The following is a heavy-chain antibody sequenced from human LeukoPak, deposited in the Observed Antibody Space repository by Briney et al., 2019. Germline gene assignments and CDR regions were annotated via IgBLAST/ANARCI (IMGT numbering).Heavy chain of an antibody. CDR2: MNPNSGNT. Sequence: GASVKVSCKASGYTFTSYDINWVRQATGQGLEWMGWMNPNSGNTGYAQKFQGRVTITRNTSISTAYMELSSLRSEDTAVCYCARENQYYDFWSGYYDRYYFDYWGQGTLVTVSS. CDR3: ARENQYYDFWSGYYDRYYFDY. J-gene: IGHJ4*02. V-gene: IGHV1-8*03. D-gene: IGHD3-3*01. CDR1: GYTFTSYD.